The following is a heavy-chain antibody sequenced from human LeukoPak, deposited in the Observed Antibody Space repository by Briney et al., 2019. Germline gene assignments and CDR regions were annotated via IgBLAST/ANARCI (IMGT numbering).Heavy chain of an antibody. CDR1: GFTFSTYS. Sequence: GGSLRLSCAASGFTFSTYSMNWVRQPPGKGLEWVSYISSSSSTIYYADSVKGRFTISRDNARNSLYLQMNSLRDEDTAVFYCARGASRGFDYWGHGTLVTVSS. V-gene: IGHV3-48*02. CDR2: ISSSSSTI. D-gene: IGHD5-24*01. J-gene: IGHJ4*01. CDR3: ARGASRGFDY.